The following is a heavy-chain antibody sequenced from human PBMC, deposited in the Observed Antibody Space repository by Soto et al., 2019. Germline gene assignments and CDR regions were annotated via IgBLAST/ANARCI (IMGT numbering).Heavy chain of an antibody. J-gene: IGHJ3*02. Sequence: AGGSLRLSCEASGFTRSSSVMHWVRQAPGKRLEWLSVISVDGRNDLHAGAVKGRFTISRDISKNMVYLQMNDLRPDDTAMYFCAKEGHTSGRCGCFNIWGQGTMVTVSS. CDR2: ISVDGRND. D-gene: IGHD6-19*01. CDR3: AKEGHTSGRCGCFNI. V-gene: IGHV3-30*18. CDR1: GFTRSSSV.